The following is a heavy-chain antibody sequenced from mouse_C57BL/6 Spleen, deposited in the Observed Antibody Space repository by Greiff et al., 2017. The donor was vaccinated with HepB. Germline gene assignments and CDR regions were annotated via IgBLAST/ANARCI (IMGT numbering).Heavy chain of an antibody. CDR1: GFSFNTYA. D-gene: IGHD1-1*01. CDR3: VRLSITPFYAMDY. J-gene: IGHJ4*01. Sequence: EVQLVESGGGLVQPKGSLKLSCAASGFSFNTYAMNWVRQAPGKGLEWVARIRSKSNNYATYYADSVKDRFTISRDDSESMLYLQMNNLKTEDTAMYYCVRLSITPFYAMDYWGQGTSVTVSS. V-gene: IGHV10-1*01. CDR2: IRSKSNNYAT.